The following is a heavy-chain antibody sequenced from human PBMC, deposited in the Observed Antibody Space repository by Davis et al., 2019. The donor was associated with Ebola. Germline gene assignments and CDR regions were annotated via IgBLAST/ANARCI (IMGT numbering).Heavy chain of an antibody. CDR1: GFTFSSYA. CDR2: ISYDGSNK. V-gene: IGHV3-30-3*01. Sequence: GESLKISCAASGFTFSSYAMHWVRQAPGKGLEWVAVISYDGSNKYYADSVKGRFTISRDNSKNTLYLQMNSLRAEDTAVYYCAKDVSMVIAPWYFDLWGRGTLVTVSS. CDR3: AKDVSMVIAPWYFDL. D-gene: IGHD5-18*01. J-gene: IGHJ2*01.